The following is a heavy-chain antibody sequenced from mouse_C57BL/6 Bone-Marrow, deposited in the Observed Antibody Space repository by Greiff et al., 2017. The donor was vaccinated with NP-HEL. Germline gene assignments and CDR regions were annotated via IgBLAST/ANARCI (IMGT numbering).Heavy chain of an antibody. V-gene: IGHV1-53*01. CDR1: GYTFTSYW. J-gene: IGHJ1*03. Sequence: VQLQQPGTELVKPGTSVKLSCKSSGYTFTSYWMHWVKQRPGQGLEWIGNINPSNGGTNYNEKFKSKATLTVDKSSSTAYMQLRGQTSDDSAVYYCAREGRWLRRGYCCFDVWDTGTTVTVSS. CDR3: AREGRWLRRGYCCFDV. D-gene: IGHD2-2*01. CDR2: INPSNGGT.